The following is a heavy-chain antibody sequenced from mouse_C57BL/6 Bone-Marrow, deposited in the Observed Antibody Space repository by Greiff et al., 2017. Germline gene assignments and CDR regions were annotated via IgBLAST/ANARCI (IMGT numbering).Heavy chain of an antibody. CDR2: IRSKSNNYAT. Sequence: DVQLVESGGGLVQPKGSLKLSCAASGFSFNTYAMNWVRQAPGKGLEWVARIRSKSNNYATYYADSVKDRFTISRDDSESMLYLQMNNLKTEDTAMYYCVREDYGNFDVWGTGTTVTVSS. V-gene: IGHV10-1*01. D-gene: IGHD1-1*01. J-gene: IGHJ1*03. CDR1: GFSFNTYA. CDR3: VREDYGNFDV.